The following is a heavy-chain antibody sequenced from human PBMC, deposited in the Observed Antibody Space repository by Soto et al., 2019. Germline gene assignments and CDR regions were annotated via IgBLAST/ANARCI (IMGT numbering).Heavy chain of an antibody. J-gene: IGHJ4*02. D-gene: IGHD3-22*01. CDR3: AREGDYYDSSGFQIDY. CDR2: IKQDGSEK. Sequence: GGSLRLSCAASGFTFSSYWMSWVRQAPGKGLEWVANIKQDGSEKYYVYSVKGRFTISRDNAKNSLYLQMNSLRAEDTAVYYCAREGDYYDSSGFQIDYWGQGTLVTVSS. V-gene: IGHV3-7*05. CDR1: GFTFSSYW.